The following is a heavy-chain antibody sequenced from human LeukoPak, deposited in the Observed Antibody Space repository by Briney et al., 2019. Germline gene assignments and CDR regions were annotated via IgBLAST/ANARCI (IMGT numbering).Heavy chain of an antibody. CDR3: ATGESDSGIDY. V-gene: IGHV4-4*07. D-gene: IGHD3-10*01. Sequence: TSETLSLTCTVSSRSISSYYWSWIRQPAGKGLEWIGRIYTNGNTNYNPSLKSRVTISVDTSKDHFSLKLTSMTAADTAVYYCATGESDSGIDYWGQGTLVTVSS. CDR1: SRSISSYY. J-gene: IGHJ4*02. CDR2: IYTNGNT.